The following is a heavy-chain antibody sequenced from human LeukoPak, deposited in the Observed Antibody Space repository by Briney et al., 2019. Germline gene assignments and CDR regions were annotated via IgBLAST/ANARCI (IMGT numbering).Heavy chain of an antibody. Sequence: GGSLRLSCAASGFTVSSNYMSWVRQAPGKGLEWVSCISSSSSYIYYADSVKGRFTISRDNAKNSLYLQMNSLRAEDTAMYYCARIQSAYSYGYDPFDYWGQGTLVTVSS. CDR3: ARIQSAYSYGYDPFDY. J-gene: IGHJ4*02. CDR1: GFTVSSNY. V-gene: IGHV3-21*01. D-gene: IGHD5-18*01. CDR2: ISSSSSYI.